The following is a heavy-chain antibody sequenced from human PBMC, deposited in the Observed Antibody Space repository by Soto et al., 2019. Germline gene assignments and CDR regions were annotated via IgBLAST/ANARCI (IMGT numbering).Heavy chain of an antibody. CDR1: GFIFSTHS. CDR2: ISSGSNSI. CDR3: ARVPRTSDLWSGASMDV. Sequence: EVQLVESGGGLVQPGGSLRLSCSASGFIFSTHSMNLVRQAPGKGLEWNSYISSGSNSIYYADSVQGRVIVSRDNSKKSLFLQMSSLRDEAMGVYYCARVPRTSDLWSGASMDVWGQGTVVTVSS. V-gene: IGHV3-48*02. D-gene: IGHD3-3*01. J-gene: IGHJ6*02.